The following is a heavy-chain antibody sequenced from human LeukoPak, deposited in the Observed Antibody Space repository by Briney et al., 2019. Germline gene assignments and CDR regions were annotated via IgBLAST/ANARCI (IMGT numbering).Heavy chain of an antibody. J-gene: IGHJ6*02. Sequence: GESLKISFKGSGYRFTNYWIAWVRPMPGKGLEWMGITYPGDSDTKYSPSFQGQVTISADKSISTANLQWSSLKASDTAMYYCARHVLGSRGWVTYYYGMDVWGQGTTVTVSS. CDR1: GYRFTNYW. D-gene: IGHD6-19*01. CDR3: ARHVLGSRGWVTYYYGMDV. CDR2: TYPGDSDT. V-gene: IGHV5-51*01.